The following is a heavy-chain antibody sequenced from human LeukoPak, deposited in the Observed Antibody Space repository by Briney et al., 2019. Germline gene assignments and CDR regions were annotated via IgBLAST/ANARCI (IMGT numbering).Heavy chain of an antibody. V-gene: IGHV3-21*01. CDR2: ISSSSTYM. J-gene: IGHJ4*02. CDR3: ARERGAGLSSSWVDY. Sequence: PGGSLRLSCAASGFPFSSYSMNWVRQAPGKGLEWVSSISSSSTYMYYADSVKGRFTISRDNANNSPYLQMNSLRVEDTAVYYCARERGAGLSSSWVDYWGQGTLVTVSS. D-gene: IGHD6-13*01. CDR1: GFPFSSYS.